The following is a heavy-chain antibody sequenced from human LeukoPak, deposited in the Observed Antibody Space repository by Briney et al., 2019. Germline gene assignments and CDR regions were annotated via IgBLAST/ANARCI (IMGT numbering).Heavy chain of an antibody. CDR2: TYYSGST. CDR1: GDSISSYY. D-gene: IGHD5-24*01. V-gene: IGHV4-59*08. J-gene: IGHJ3*02. CDR3: ARRIWLQLMDAFDI. Sequence: PSETLSLTCTVSGDSISSYYWSWIRQTPGKGLEWIGYTYYSGSTNYNPSLKSRVTISVDTSKNQFSLKLSSVTAADTAVYYCARRIWLQLMDAFDIWGQGTMVTVSS.